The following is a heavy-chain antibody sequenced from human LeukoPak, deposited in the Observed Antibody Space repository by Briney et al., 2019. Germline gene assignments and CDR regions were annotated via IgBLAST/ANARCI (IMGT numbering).Heavy chain of an antibody. Sequence: PSETLSLTCSVSGASISSGTYYWAWNRQPPGKGLEWIGSTYYGGNTHYSPSLRGRVTISVDTSENKLSVRLTSVTAADTAVYYCARHVVGPGYSSVSNLDYWGQGTLVTVSS. D-gene: IGHD2-15*01. J-gene: IGHJ4*02. CDR2: TYYGGNT. CDR3: ARHVVGPGYSSVSNLDY. CDR1: GASISSGTYY. V-gene: IGHV4-39*01.